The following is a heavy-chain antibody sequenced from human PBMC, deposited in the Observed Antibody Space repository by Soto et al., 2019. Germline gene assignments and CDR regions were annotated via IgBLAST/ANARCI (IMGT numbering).Heavy chain of an antibody. V-gene: IGHV4-59*08. CDR3: ARRGFDIFAFDV. CDR1: GGSISGYH. J-gene: IGHJ3*01. CDR2: IYYSGST. Sequence: SETLSLTCTVSGGSISGYHWSWIRQPPGKGLEWIGYIYYSGSTNYNPSLKSRVTIAVDTSKNQFSLKLSSVTAADTAVYYCARRGFDIFAFDVWGQGTMVTVSS. D-gene: IGHD3-9*01.